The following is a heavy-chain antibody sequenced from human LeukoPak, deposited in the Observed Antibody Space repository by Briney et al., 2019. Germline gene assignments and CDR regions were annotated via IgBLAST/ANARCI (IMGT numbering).Heavy chain of an antibody. CDR3: ARRGSGYSYGYYWFDP. Sequence: SETLSLTCTVSGGSISSSSYYWSWIRQPPGKGLEWIGYIYSTGSTSFNPSLKSRVTISVDTSKNQFSLKLSSVTAADTAVYYCARRGSGYSYGYYWFDPWGQGTLVTVSS. V-gene: IGHV4-61*01. CDR1: GGSISSSSYY. D-gene: IGHD5-18*01. J-gene: IGHJ5*02. CDR2: IYSTGST.